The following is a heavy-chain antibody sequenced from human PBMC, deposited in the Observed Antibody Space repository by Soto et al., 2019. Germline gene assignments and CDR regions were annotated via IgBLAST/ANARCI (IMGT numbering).Heavy chain of an antibody. D-gene: IGHD3-22*01. CDR2: IYYSGST. CDR3: ARYSRYYDSRGYGI. V-gene: IGHV4-31*01. J-gene: IGHJ3*02. Sequence: QVQLQESGPGLVKPSQTLSLTCTVSGGSISSGGYYWSWIRQHPGKGLEWIGNIYYSGSTSYNPSLRSLVTISVATSKNQFSLTLTSVTTADTAVYYCARYSRYYDSRGYGIWGQGTMVTVSS. CDR1: GGSISSGGYY.